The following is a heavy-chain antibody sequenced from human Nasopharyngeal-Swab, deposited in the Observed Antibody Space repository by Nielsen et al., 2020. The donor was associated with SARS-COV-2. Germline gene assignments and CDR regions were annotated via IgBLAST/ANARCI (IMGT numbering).Heavy chain of an antibody. D-gene: IGHD3-10*01. CDR2: INGDGGDT. CDR1: GFTFSNYW. J-gene: IGHJ4*02. CDR3: ARDLVLGSGSNGH. Sequence: GGSLRLSCAASGFTFSNYWMHWVRQAPGKGLVWVSRINGDGGDTGYADFVKGRFTVSRDNAENTLYLQMNSLRVEDTAVYYCARDLVLGSGSNGHWGQGTLVTVSS. V-gene: IGHV3-74*01.